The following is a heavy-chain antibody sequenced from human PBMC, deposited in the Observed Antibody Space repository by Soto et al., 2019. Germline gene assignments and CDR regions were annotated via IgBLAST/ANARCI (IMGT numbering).Heavy chain of an antibody. Sequence: QSQTLSLTCAISGDSVSSNSAAWNWIRQSPSRGLEWLGRTYYRSKWYNDYAVSVKSRITINPDTSKNQFSLQLNSVTPEDTAVYYCARDRSIAARPGGYYYYGMDVWGQGTTVTVSS. J-gene: IGHJ6*02. V-gene: IGHV6-1*01. CDR3: ARDRSIAARPGGYYYYGMDV. CDR2: TYYRSKWYN. CDR1: GDSVSSNSAA. D-gene: IGHD6-6*01.